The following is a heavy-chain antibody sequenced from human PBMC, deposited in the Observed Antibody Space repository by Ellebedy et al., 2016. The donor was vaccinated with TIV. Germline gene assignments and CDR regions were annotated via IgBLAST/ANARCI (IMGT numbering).Heavy chain of an antibody. CDR3: AKDSSSSSWLNRGVSVSFDY. J-gene: IGHJ4*02. CDR2: ISGSGGST. V-gene: IGHV3-23*01. CDR1: GFTFSSYA. D-gene: IGHD6-6*01. Sequence: GGSLRLSXAASGFTFSSYAMSWVRQAPGKGLEWVSAISGSGGSTYYADSVKGRFTISRDNSKNTLYLQMNSLRAEDTAVYYCAKDSSSSSWLNRGVSVSFDYWGQGTLVTVSS.